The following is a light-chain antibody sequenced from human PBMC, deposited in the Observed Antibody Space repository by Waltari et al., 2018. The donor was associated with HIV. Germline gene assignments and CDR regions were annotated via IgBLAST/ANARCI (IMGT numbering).Light chain of an antibody. V-gene: IGKV1-39*01. CDR1: RTVSGF. CDR3: LQSRTTPLT. J-gene: IGKJ3*01. CDR2: GAS. Sequence: DIQVTQSPLSLSASVGDKVSITCRTSRTVSGFLQWFQQKPGNAPKLLISGASSLQNGVPSRFSGSGSGTDFTLTISSLQPDDFATYYCLQSRTTPLTFGPGTKVEI.